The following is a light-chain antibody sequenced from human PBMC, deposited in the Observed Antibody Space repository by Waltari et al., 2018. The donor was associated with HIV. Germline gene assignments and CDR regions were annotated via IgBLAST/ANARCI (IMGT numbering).Light chain of an antibody. CDR1: QSVLFSSNNKNH. CDR2: WAS. CDR3: QQYYSSPWN. V-gene: IGKV4-1*01. Sequence: DIVMTQSPASLAVSLGERATINCKSSQSVLFSSNNKNHLAWYQQKPGQPPRLLIYWASTRESGVPDRFSGSGSGTDFTLTSSSLQAEDVAVYYCQQYYSSPWNFGPGTKVDI. J-gene: IGKJ3*01.